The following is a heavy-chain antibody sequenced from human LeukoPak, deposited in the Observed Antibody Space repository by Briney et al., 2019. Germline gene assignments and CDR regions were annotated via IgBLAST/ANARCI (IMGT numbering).Heavy chain of an antibody. CDR1: GGSISSGGYS. Sequence: SETLSLTCAVSGGSISSGGYSWSWIRQPPGKGLEWIGCIYHSGSTYYNPSLKSRVTISVDRSKNQFSLKLSSVTAADTAVYYCARGPPPDFDYWGRGTLVTVSS. J-gene: IGHJ4*02. CDR2: IYHSGST. V-gene: IGHV4-30-2*01. CDR3: ARGPPPDFDY.